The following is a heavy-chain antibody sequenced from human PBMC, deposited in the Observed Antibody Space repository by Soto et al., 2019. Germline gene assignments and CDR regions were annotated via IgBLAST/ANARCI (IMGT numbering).Heavy chain of an antibody. CDR2: IKSRTDGGTA. V-gene: IGHV3-15*01. CDR3: TTGIYYDILTGYHNVAY. Sequence: GGSLRLSCVASGFNLSHPWMTWVRQAAGKGLEWVGRIKSRTDGGTADYAAPVKGRATISRDDSKNTVYLQMNSLKTEDTAVYYCTTGIYYDILTGYHNVAYWGQGALVTVS. CDR1: GFNLSHPW. D-gene: IGHD3-9*01. J-gene: IGHJ4*02.